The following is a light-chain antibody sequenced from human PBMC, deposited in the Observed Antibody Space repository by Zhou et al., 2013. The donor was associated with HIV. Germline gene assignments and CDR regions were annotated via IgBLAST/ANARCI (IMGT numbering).Light chain of an antibody. V-gene: IGKV1D-12*01. J-gene: IGKJ2*01. CDR3: QQANSFPFT. CDR2: AVS. Sequence: DIQMTQSPSSVSASVGDRVTITCRASQGISNWLAWYQQKPGRAPKLLIYAVSSVQSGVPSRFSGSGSGTDFTLTITSLQPEDSATYFCQQANSFPFTFGQGTNLEIK. CDR1: QGISNW.